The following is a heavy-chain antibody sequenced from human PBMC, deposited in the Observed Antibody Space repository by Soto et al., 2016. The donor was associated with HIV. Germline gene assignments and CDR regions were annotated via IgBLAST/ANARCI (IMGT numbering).Heavy chain of an antibody. D-gene: IGHD3-10*01. J-gene: IGHJ2*01. CDR2: INPNSGVR. CDR3: ASRLLWFGELSPRWYFDL. CDR1: GYSFSDYY. V-gene: IGHV1-2*02. Sequence: QVQLVQSGAEVKKPGASVKVSCKASGYSFSDYYMHWVRQAPGQGLEWMGWINPNSGVRNYAQKFQGRVTMTRDTSISTAYMELSRLRSDDTAVYYCASRLLWFGELSPRWYFDLWGRGTLVTVSS.